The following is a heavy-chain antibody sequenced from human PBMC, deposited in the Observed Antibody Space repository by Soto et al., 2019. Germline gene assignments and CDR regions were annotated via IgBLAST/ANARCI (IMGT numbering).Heavy chain of an antibody. V-gene: IGHV1-8*02. Sequence: QVHLVQSGAEVKKPGASVKVSCKASGYSFSTYDINWVRQAPGQGLEWMGWMNPSAGTTGSAQKFQGRVTMTWDTSISTAYMELSSLISEDTAVYYCARVPTIRITGTTTNWFDPWGQGTLVTVSS. D-gene: IGHD1-20*01. CDR3: ARVPTIRITGTTTNWFDP. CDR2: MNPSAGTT. CDR1: GYSFSTYD. J-gene: IGHJ5*02.